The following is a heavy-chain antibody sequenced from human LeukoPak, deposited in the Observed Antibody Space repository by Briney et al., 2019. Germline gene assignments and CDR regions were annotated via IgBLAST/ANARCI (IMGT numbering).Heavy chain of an antibody. V-gene: IGHV4-61*01. Sequence: SETLSLTCTVSGGSVSRDSHYWNWIRQPPGTGLEWIGCISYSGSTNYKSSLKSRVTISVDTSKNQFSLKLSSVTAADTAVYYCARFLWFAGPFDPWGQGTLVTVSS. CDR1: GGSVSRDSHY. CDR3: ARFLWFAGPFDP. J-gene: IGHJ5*02. D-gene: IGHD3-10*01. CDR2: ISYSGST.